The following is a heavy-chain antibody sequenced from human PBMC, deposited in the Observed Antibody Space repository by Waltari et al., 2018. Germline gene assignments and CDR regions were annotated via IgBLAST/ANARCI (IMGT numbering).Heavy chain of an antibody. D-gene: IGHD3-10*01. CDR3: ARDRYYGSGSTWFDP. Sequence: QVQLQESGPGLVKPSQTLFLTCTVSGGSISDGGYFWSWIRQLPGKGLEWIGYIYYSGSTYYNPSLKSRVTRSVDKSKNQFSLKLSAVTAPDTAIYYCARDRYYGSGSTWFDPWGQGTLVTVSS. V-gene: IGHV4-31*03. J-gene: IGHJ5*02. CDR2: IYYSGST. CDR1: GGSISDGGYF.